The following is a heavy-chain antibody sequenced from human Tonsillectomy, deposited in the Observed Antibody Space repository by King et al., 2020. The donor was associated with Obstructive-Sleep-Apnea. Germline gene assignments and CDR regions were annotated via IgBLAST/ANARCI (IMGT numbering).Heavy chain of an antibody. V-gene: IGHV4-38-2*01. CDR2: IYHTGTT. D-gene: IGHD3-22*01. Sequence: QVQLQESGPGLVKPSENLSLTCGVSGYSISSDNYWAWIRQPPGKGLEWIGSIYHTGTTHYNPSLKSRVHISLETSKNQFSLNLSSVTAADTALYYCARGPLYYDTSGYSFDSWGQGTLVTVSS. J-gene: IGHJ4*02. CDR1: GYSISSDNY. CDR3: ARGPLYYDTSGYSFDS.